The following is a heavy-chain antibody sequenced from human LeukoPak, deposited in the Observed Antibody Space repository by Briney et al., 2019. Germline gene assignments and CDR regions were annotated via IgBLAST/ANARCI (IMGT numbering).Heavy chain of an antibody. CDR3: AKATGDIGHYYFDS. J-gene: IGHJ4*02. D-gene: IGHD2-21*02. CDR1: GXIFRNYV. V-gene: IGHV3-23*01. Sequence: GGSLRLSWAASGXIFRNYVMRWVRQAPGKRLAWVSTITTTGGSTDYADSVKGRFTISRDNSKNTLYLQMNSLRAEDTAVYYCAKATGDIGHYYFDSWGQGTLVTVSS. CDR2: ITTTGGST.